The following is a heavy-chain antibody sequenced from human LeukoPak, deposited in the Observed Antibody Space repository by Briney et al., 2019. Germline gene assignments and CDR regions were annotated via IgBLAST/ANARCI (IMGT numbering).Heavy chain of an antibody. D-gene: IGHD2-21*01. CDR1: GFTFISYA. J-gene: IGHJ4*02. V-gene: IGHV3-30*04. CDR3: ARDLGGDSIAFDY. Sequence: GGSLSLSCAASGFTFISYAMHGARQAPGKGLEWVAVISYDGSNKYYADSVKGRFTISRDNSKNTLYLQMNSLRAEDTAVYYCARDLGGDSIAFDYWGQGTLVTVSS. CDR2: ISYDGSNK.